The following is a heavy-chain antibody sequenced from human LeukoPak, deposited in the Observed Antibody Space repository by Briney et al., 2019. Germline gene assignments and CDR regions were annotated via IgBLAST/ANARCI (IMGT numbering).Heavy chain of an antibody. Sequence: PGGSLRLSCAASGFTFSSYSMNWVRQAPGKGLEWVSSISSSSSYIYYADSVKGRFTISRDNAKNSLYLQMNSLRAEDTAVYYCARSRIAVAAYFDYWGQGTLVTVSS. CDR2: ISSSSSYI. D-gene: IGHD6-19*01. CDR1: GFTFSSYS. CDR3: ARSRIAVAAYFDY. J-gene: IGHJ4*02. V-gene: IGHV3-21*01.